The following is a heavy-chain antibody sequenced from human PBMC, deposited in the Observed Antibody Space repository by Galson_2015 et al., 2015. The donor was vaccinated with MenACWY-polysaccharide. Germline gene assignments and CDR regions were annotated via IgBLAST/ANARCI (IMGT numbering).Heavy chain of an antibody. J-gene: IGHJ5*02. Sequence: SVKVSCKASGGSFSTYPISWFRQAPGQGLEWVGRIIPVFGLTIYAQTLQGTVTITADTSTHTAYMELSNLQSQDTAIYYCAREYYDFRSKWFDPWGQGTRVTVSS. CDR2: IIPVFGLT. D-gene: IGHD3-3*01. CDR1: GGSFSTYP. CDR3: AREYYDFRSKWFDP. V-gene: IGHV1-69*04.